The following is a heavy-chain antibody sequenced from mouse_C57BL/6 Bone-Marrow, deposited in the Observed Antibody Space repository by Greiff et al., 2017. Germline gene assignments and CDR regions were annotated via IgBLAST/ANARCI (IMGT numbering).Heavy chain of an antibody. D-gene: IGHD1-1*01. CDR2: IDTSDSYT. CDR3: ARGVYYYFDY. Sequence: QVQLQQPGAELVKPGASVKLSCKASGYTFTSYWMQWVKQRPGQGLEWIGEIDTSDSYTNYNQKFKGMATLTVDTSYSTAYMHLSSLTSEDSAVYSCARGVYYYFDYWGQGTTLTVSS. CDR1: GYTFTSYW. V-gene: IGHV1-50*01. J-gene: IGHJ2*01.